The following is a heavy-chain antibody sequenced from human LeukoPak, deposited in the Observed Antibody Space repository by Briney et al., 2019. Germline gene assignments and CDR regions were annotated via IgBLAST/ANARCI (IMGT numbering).Heavy chain of an antibody. D-gene: IGHD2-15*01. J-gene: IGHJ4*02. Sequence: ASVKVSCKVSGYTLTELSTHWVRQAPGKGLEWMGGFDPEDGEAVYAQKFQGRVTMTEDTSTDTAYMELSSLRSEDTAVYYCATPRLGFCSAGACYEFDYWGQGALVTVSS. CDR2: FDPEDGEA. V-gene: IGHV1-24*01. CDR3: ATPRLGFCSAGACYEFDY. CDR1: GYTLTELS.